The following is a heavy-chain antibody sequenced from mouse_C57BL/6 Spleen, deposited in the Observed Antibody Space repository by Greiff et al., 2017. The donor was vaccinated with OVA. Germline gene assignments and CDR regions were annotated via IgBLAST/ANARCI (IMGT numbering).Heavy chain of an antibody. CDR1: GFTFTDYY. D-gene: IGHD1-1*01. Sequence: EVQVVESGGGLVQPGGSLSLSCAASGFTFTDYYMSWVRQPPGKALAWLGFIRNKANGYTTEYSASVKGRFTISRDNSQSILYLQMNALRAEDSATYYCARLDYGSSYNYAMDYWGQGTSVTVSS. J-gene: IGHJ4*01. CDR2: IRNKANGYTT. V-gene: IGHV7-3*01. CDR3: ARLDYGSSYNYAMDY.